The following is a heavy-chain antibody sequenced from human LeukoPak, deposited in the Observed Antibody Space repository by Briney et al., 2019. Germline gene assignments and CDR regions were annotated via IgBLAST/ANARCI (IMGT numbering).Heavy chain of an antibody. CDR1: GFTFSTYA. CDR3: AKDIGSTSLYNWFDP. Sequence: GGSLRLSCTVSGFTFSTYAMHGVRQAPGKGLEWVAVIAYDGSNTYYLDSVKGRFTISRDNSENTLYLQMNSLRAEDTAVYYCAKDIGSTSLYNWFDPWGQGTLVTVSS. V-gene: IGHV3-33*03. CDR2: IAYDGSNT. J-gene: IGHJ5*02. D-gene: IGHD2-2*01.